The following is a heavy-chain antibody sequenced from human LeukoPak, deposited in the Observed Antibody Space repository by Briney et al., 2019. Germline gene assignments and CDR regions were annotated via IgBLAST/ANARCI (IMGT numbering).Heavy chain of an antibody. J-gene: IGHJ4*02. D-gene: IGHD5-12*01. Sequence: SVKVSCKASGYTFTGYYMHWVRQAPGQALEYRGCINPKSGGTNYAQKFQGRVTMTRDTSISTAYMELSRLRSDDTAVYYCASVTLSAYDGDYRGQGTLVTVSS. CDR1: GYTFTGYY. CDR2: INPKSGGT. CDR3: ASVTLSAYDGDY. V-gene: IGHV1-2*02.